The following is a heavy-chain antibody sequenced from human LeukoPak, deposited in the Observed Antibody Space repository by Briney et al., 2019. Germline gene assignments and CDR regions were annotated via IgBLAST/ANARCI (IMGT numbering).Heavy chain of an antibody. CDR1: GFTFSTYS. D-gene: IGHD7-27*01. CDR2: ISSSSSYI. Sequence: GGSLRLSCAASGFTFSTYSMNWVRQAPGKGLEWVSSISSSSSYIFYADSLKGRFTISRDNAKNSLYLQMNSLRAEDTAVYYCARDLNWETYWGQGTLVSVSS. J-gene: IGHJ4*02. CDR3: ARDLNWETY. V-gene: IGHV3-21*01.